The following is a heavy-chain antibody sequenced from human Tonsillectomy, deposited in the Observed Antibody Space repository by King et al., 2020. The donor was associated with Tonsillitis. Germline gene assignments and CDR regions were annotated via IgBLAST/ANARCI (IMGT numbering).Heavy chain of an antibody. CDR2: ISGSGRSA. J-gene: IGHJ6*02. CDR1: GFTFSSYA. D-gene: IGHD2-15*01. CDR3: AKDAVTGGWSDYYGMDV. V-gene: IGHV3-23*04. Sequence: VQLVESGGGLVQPGGSLRLSCAASGFTFSSYAMSWVRQAPGKGLEWVSAISGSGRSAYYADSVKGRFTISRDNSKKTLYLQMNSLRAEDTAVYYCAKDAVTGGWSDYYGMDVWGQGTTVTASS.